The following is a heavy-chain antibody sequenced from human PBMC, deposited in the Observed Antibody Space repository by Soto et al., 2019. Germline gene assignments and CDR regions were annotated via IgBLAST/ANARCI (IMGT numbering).Heavy chain of an antibody. Sequence: SETLSLTCTVSGGSISSYYWSWIRQPPGKGLEWIGYIYYSGSTNYNPSLKSRVTISVDTSKNQFSLKLSSVTAADTAVYYCARASGRGWFDPWGQGTLVTVSS. CDR1: GGSISSYY. V-gene: IGHV4-59*01. CDR3: ARASGRGWFDP. D-gene: IGHD6-19*01. J-gene: IGHJ5*02. CDR2: IYYSGST.